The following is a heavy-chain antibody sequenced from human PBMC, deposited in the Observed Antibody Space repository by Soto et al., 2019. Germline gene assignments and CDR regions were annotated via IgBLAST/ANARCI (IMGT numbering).Heavy chain of an antibody. V-gene: IGHV1-69*13. CDR1: GGTFSSYA. CDR3: ARVFDPATVRGDYHYYGMDV. J-gene: IGHJ6*02. CDR2: IIPIFGTA. Sequence: SVKVSCKASGGTFSSYAISWVRQAPGQGLEWMGGIIPIFGTANYAQKFQGRVTITADESTSTAYMELSSLRSEDTAAYYCARVFDPATVRGDYHYYGMDVWG. D-gene: IGHD4-4*01.